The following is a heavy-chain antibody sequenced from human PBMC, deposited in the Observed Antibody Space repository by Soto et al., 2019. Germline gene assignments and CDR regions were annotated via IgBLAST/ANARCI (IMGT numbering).Heavy chain of an antibody. CDR2: INDGGSA. CDR3: ARGLFSETSYSGGCYFFDY. J-gene: IGHJ4*02. Sequence: PSETLSLTCAVYGGSFSGYSWTWIRQSPGKGLEWIGQINDGGSANYNPSLKSRITISVGTSNNEFFLDLSSVTAADTAVYYCARGLFSETSYSGGCYFFDYWGQGTLVT. D-gene: IGHD3-10*01. V-gene: IGHV4-34*01. CDR1: GGSFSGYS.